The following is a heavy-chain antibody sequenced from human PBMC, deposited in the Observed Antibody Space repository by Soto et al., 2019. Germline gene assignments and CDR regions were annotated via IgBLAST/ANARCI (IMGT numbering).Heavy chain of an antibody. J-gene: IGHJ4*02. CDR2: IYYSGST. Sequence: SETLSLTCTVSGGSISSYYWSWIRQPPGKGLEWIWYIYYSGSTNYNPSLKSRVTISVDTSKNQFSLKLSSVTAADTAVYYCARHTPAISISDHWGQGTLVTVSS. D-gene: IGHD2-15*01. CDR1: GGSISSYY. V-gene: IGHV4-59*08. CDR3: ARHTPAISISDH.